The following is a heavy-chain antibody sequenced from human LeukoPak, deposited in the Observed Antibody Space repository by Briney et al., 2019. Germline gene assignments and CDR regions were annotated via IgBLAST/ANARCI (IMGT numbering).Heavy chain of an antibody. Sequence: ASVKVSCRASGYTFTGYYMHWVRQAPGQGLEGMGWINPNSGGTNYAQKFQGRVTMTRDTSISTAYMELSRLRSDDTAVYYCARDLFVGYYYYMDVWGKGTTVTVSS. CDR3: ARDLFVGYYYYMDV. CDR2: INPNSGGT. V-gene: IGHV1-2*02. CDR1: GYTFTGYY. D-gene: IGHD1-26*01. J-gene: IGHJ6*03.